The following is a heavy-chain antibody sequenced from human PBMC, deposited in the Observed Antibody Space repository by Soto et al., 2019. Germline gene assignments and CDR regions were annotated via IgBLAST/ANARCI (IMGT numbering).Heavy chain of an antibody. CDR1: GGSFSSYA. CDR2: IIPIFGTA. D-gene: IGHD6-19*01. CDR3: ARDQGIIAVAGTGYYHYGMDV. Sequence: SVKVCCKASGGSFSSYAISWVRQAPGQGLEWMGGIIPIFGTANYAQKFQGRVTITADKSTSTAYMELSSLRSEDTAVYYCARDQGIIAVAGTGYYHYGMDVWGQGTTVTV. V-gene: IGHV1-69*06. J-gene: IGHJ6*02.